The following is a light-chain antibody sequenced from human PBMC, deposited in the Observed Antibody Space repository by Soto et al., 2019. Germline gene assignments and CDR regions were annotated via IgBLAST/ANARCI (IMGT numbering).Light chain of an antibody. CDR3: QQYNSWAWT. V-gene: IGKV3-15*01. Sequence: DILLTQSPATLSLSPGERATLSCRASQSVGNNLAWYQKKPGQPPRLLIYGASTEATNIPTRFSGSGSGTDFTLTISSLRSEDFAVYYCQQYNSWAWTFGQGTTVEIK. CDR1: QSVGNN. J-gene: IGKJ1*01. CDR2: GAS.